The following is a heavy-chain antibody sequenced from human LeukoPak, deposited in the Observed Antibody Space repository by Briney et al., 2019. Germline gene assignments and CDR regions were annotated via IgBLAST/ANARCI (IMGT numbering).Heavy chain of an antibody. V-gene: IGHV4-4*07. CDR3: SRVEGRSGYFYSNWFYP. D-gene: IGHD3-22*01. Sequence: SETLSLTCTVSGVSISSYYWSWIRQPAGRGLEWIGRIYTSGSTNYNPSLMSRVTMSVDTSKHQFSLKLSSVTAAGRGVYFCSRVEGRSGYFYSNWFYPRRQPTLLAVSS. CDR2: IYTSGST. J-gene: IGHJ5*02. CDR1: GVSISSYY.